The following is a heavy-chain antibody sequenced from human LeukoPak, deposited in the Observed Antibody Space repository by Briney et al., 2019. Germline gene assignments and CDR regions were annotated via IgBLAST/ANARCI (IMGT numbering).Heavy chain of an antibody. V-gene: IGHV5-51*01. J-gene: IGHJ5*01. Sequence: GGSLQISCQASGSPFTSYWIGWGRQVPGKGPEWMGLIYPSDSDTRYSPSFQGQVTISADKSISTAYLQWSSLKASDTAMYYCARGGSGWSFYSWGQGTLVTVSS. CDR1: GSPFTSYW. D-gene: IGHD6-19*01. CDR3: ARGGSGWSFYS. CDR2: IYPSDSDT.